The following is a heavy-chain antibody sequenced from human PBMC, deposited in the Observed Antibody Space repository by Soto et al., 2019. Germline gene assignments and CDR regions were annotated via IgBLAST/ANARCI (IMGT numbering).Heavy chain of an antibody. CDR1: GYTFTSFD. CDR3: ARGLDYDFWSGYIYGMDV. V-gene: IGHV1-8*01. J-gene: IGHJ6*02. CDR2: MNPNSGNT. Sequence: ASVKVSCKASGYTFTSFDINWVRQASGQGLEWMGWMNPNSGNTGYAQKFQGRVTMTRNTSISTAYMELSSLRSEDTAVYYCARGLDYDFWSGYIYGMDVWGQGTTVTVPS. D-gene: IGHD3-3*01.